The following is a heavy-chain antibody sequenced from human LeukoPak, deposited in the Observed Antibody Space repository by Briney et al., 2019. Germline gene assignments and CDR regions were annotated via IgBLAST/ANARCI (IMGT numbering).Heavy chain of an antibody. Sequence: GGSLRLSCAASGFPFSGYEMNWVRQAPGKGLEWVSYISTSGTIKKYADSVKGRFTISRDNAKNSLCLQMNSLRAEDTAVYYCVRVGTTWYLGYWGQGTLVTVTS. CDR3: VRVGTTWYLGY. CDR2: ISTSGTIK. CDR1: GFPFSGYE. D-gene: IGHD1-14*01. J-gene: IGHJ4*02. V-gene: IGHV3-48*03.